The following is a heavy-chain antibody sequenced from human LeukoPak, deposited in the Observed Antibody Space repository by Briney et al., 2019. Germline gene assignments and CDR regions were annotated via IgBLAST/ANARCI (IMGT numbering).Heavy chain of an antibody. CDR3: ARDGYNYFYYYYYYMDV. CDR1: GFTFSSYS. J-gene: IGHJ6*03. V-gene: IGHV3-48*04. Sequence: GGSLRLSCAASGFTFSSYSMNWVRQAPGKGLEWVSYISSSSSTIYYADSVKGRFTISRDNAKNSLYLQMNSLRVEDTAVYYCARDGYNYFYYYYYYMDVWGKGTTVTVSS. CDR2: ISSSSSTI. D-gene: IGHD5-24*01.